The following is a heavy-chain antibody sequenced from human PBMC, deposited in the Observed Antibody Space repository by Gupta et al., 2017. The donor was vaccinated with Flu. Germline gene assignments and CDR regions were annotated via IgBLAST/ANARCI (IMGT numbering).Heavy chain of an antibody. V-gene: IGHV3-15*01. J-gene: IGHJ6*02. D-gene: IGHD4-23*01. CDR3: TTDFAKGYGGKSKHNYYYYGMDV. CDR1: GFTFSNAW. CDR2: IKSKTDGGTT. Sequence: EVQLVESGGGLVKPGGSLRLSCAASGFTFSNAWMSWVRQAPGKGLEWVGRIKSKTDGGTTDYAAPVKGRFTISRDDSKNTLYLQMNSLKTEDTAVYYCTTDFAKGYGGKSKHNYYYYGMDVWGQGTTVTVSS.